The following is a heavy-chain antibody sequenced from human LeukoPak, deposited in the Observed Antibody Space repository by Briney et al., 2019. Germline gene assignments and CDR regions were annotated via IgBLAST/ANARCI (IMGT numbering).Heavy chain of an antibody. CDR2: INHSGST. D-gene: IGHD3-10*01. Sequence: SEILSLTCAVYGGSFSGYYWSWIRQPPGKGLEWIGEINHSGSTNYNPSLKSRVTISVDTSKNQFSLKLSSVTAADTAVYYCATLPYYYGSGSLYWGQGTLVTVSS. CDR1: GGSFSGYY. CDR3: ATLPYYYGSGSLY. V-gene: IGHV4-34*01. J-gene: IGHJ4*02.